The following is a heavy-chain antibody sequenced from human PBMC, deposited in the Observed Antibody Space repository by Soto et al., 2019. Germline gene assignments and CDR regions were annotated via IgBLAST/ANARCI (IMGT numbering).Heavy chain of an antibody. CDR3: AIDDLLRYFDLGFDP. V-gene: IGHV3-23*01. CDR2: ISASGSAT. J-gene: IGHJ5*02. Sequence: GGSLRLSCAASGFTFSTYAMSWVRQAPGRGLEWVSGISASGSATYYADSVKGRFTISRDKSRNTLYLQMNSLRAEDTAVYYCAIDDLLRYFDLGFDPWGQGTLVTVSS. D-gene: IGHD3-9*01. CDR1: GFTFSTYA.